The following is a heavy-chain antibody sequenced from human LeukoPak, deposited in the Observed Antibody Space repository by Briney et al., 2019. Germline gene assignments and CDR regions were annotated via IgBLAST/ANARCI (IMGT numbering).Heavy chain of an antibody. CDR1: GFTFSSYW. Sequence: PGGSLRLSCAASGFTFSSYWMHWVRQAPGKGLVWVSRINSDGSNTSYADSVKGRFTISRDNSKNMLHLQMNSLRAEDTAVYYCIAGGWSTDAFEMWGQGTTVTVSS. V-gene: IGHV3-74*01. J-gene: IGHJ3*02. CDR3: IAGGWSTDAFEM. CDR2: INSDGSNT. D-gene: IGHD6-19*01.